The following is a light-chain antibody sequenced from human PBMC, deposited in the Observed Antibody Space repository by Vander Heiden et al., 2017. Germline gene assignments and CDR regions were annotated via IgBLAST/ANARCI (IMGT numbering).Light chain of an antibody. J-gene: IGLJ3*02. V-gene: IGLV1-51*02. CDR2: ENN. Sequence: QSVLTQPPSVSAAPGPKVTISCSGSSPNIGNNYVSWYQQLPGTAPKLLIYENNKRPSGIPDRFSGSKSGTSATLGITGLQTGDEADYYCGTWDSSLSAWVFGGGTKLTVL. CDR3: GTWDSSLSAWV. CDR1: SPNIGNNY.